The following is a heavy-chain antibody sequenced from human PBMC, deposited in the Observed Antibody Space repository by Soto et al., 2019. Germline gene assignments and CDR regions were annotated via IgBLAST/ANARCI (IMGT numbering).Heavy chain of an antibody. V-gene: IGHV4-31*03. CDR2: IYYSGST. J-gene: IGHJ3*02. Sequence: QVQLQESGPGLVKPSQTLSLTCTVSGGSISSGGYYWSWIRQHPGKGLEWIGYIYYSGSTYYNPSLKSRVTLAVDTSKTQFSLKLSSVTAADTAVYYCARDDYGDYAAFDIWGQGTMVTVSS. D-gene: IGHD4-17*01. CDR1: GGSISSGGYY. CDR3: ARDDYGDYAAFDI.